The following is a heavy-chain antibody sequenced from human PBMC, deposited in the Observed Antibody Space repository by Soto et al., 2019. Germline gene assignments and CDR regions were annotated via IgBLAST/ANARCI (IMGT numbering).Heavy chain of an antibody. J-gene: IGHJ4*02. CDR3: ARDTAMVILDY. CDR1: GFTFSSYA. D-gene: IGHD5-18*01. V-gene: IGHV3-30-3*01. CDR2: ISYDGSNK. Sequence: GGSLRLSCAASGFTFSSYAMHWVRQAPGKGLEWVAVISYDGSNKYYADSVKGRFTISRDNSKNTLYLQMNSLRAEDTAVYYCARDTAMVILDYWGQGALVTVSS.